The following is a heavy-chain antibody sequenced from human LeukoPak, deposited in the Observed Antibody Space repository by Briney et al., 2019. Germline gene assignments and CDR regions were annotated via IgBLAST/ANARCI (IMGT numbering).Heavy chain of an antibody. CDR3: AREEQLVRGSYHYYYYMDV. CDR1: GGSISSYY. J-gene: IGHJ6*03. Sequence: MPSETLSLTCTVSGGSISSYYWSWIRQPAGKGLEWIGRIYTSGSTNYNPSLKSRVTMSVDTSKNQFSLKLSSVTAADTAVYYCAREEQLVRGSYHYYYYMDVLGKGTTVTVSS. CDR2: IYTSGST. V-gene: IGHV4-4*07. D-gene: IGHD6-13*01.